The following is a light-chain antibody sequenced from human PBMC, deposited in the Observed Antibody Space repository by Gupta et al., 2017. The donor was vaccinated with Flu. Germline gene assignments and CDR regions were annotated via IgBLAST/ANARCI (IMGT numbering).Light chain of an antibody. J-gene: IGKJ2*01. CDR1: QSILYNSNNKNY. V-gene: IGKV4-1*01. CDR2: WAS. Sequence: DIVMTQSPDSLAVSLGERATINYKSSQSILYNSNNKNYLAWYQQKPGQPPKVLISWASTRESGVPDRFSGGGSGTDFSLTISSLQAEDVAVYFCQQDDSPSYSFGQGTKLEIK. CDR3: QQDDSPSYS.